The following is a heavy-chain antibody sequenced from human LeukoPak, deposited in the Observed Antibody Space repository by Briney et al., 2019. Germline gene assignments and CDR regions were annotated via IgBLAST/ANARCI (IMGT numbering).Heavy chain of an antibody. Sequence: ASVKVSCKASGYTFTGYYMHWVRQAPGQGLEWMGWINPNSGGTNYAQKFQGRVTMTRDTSISTAYMELSRLRSDDTAVYYCARVQGELELRVFDYWGQGTLVTVSS. CDR3: ARVQGELELRVFDY. V-gene: IGHV1-2*02. CDR1: GYTFTGYY. CDR2: INPNSGGT. J-gene: IGHJ4*02. D-gene: IGHD1-7*01.